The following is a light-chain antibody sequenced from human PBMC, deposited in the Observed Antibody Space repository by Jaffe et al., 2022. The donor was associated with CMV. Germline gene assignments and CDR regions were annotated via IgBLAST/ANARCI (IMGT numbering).Light chain of an antibody. CDR3: HQSSSLPYT. J-gene: IGKJ2*01. CDR2: YAS. V-gene: IGKV6-21*01. CDR1: QSIANS. Sequence: EVVLTQSPAFQSVTPKEKVTITCRASQSIANSLHWFQQKPDQSPKLLIKYASQSFSGVPSRFSGSGSGTDFTLTINSLETEDAATYYCHQSSSLPYTFGQGTKLEIK.